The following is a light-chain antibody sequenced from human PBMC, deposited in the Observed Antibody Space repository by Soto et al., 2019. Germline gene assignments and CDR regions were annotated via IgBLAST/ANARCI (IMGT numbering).Light chain of an antibody. Sequence: EIVLTQSPGTLSLSPGEGATLSCRASQSVSSNYLAWYQQKPGQAPRLLIYGASSRATGIPDRFCGSGSGTDFTLTISRLEPEDFAVYYCQQYGSSPPITFGQGTRLEIK. J-gene: IGKJ5*01. CDR3: QQYGSSPPIT. CDR1: QSVSSNY. V-gene: IGKV3-20*01. CDR2: GAS.